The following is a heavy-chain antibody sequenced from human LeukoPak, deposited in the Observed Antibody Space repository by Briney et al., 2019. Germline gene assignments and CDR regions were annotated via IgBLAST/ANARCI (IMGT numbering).Heavy chain of an antibody. Sequence: SETLSLTCTVSGGSISSYYWSWIRQPPGQGLEWIGYIYYSGSTNYNPSLNSRVTISVDTSKNQFSLKLSSVTAADTAVDYYARDREDYYGSGSQTYFDYWGQGTLVTVSS. D-gene: IGHD3-10*01. CDR1: GGSISSYY. CDR3: ARDREDYYGSGSQTYFDY. V-gene: IGHV4-59*01. CDR2: IYYSGST. J-gene: IGHJ4*02.